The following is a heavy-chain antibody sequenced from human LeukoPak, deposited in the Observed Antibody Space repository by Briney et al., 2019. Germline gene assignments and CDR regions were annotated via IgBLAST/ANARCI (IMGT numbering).Heavy chain of an antibody. CDR3: ARQLYSSSWFDDY. CDR1: GFTFSSYW. J-gene: IGHJ4*02. CDR2: IKQDRSEK. D-gene: IGHD6-13*01. Sequence: GGSLTLSCAASGFTFSSYWMSWVRQATGKGLEWVANIKQDRSEKYYVDSVKGRFTISRDNAKNSLYLQMNSLRAEDTAVYYCARQLYSSSWFDDYWGQGTLVTVSS. V-gene: IGHV3-7*02.